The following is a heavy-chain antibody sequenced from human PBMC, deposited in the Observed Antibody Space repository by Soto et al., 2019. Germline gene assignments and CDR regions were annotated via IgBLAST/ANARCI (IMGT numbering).Heavy chain of an antibody. CDR2: LSWNSGSI. V-gene: IGHV3-9*01. Sequence: PVGCLRRSGAVSGFFFQDYAMHWVRQAPGKGLEWVSGLSWNSGSIGYAESVQGRFIISRDNAKDSLCLQINNLCPQDTAVHFCAKGCARRYLQSFDRCRKRSRVTVAS. J-gene: IGHJ4*02. CDR3: AKGCARRYLQSFDR. CDR1: GFFFQDYA. D-gene: IGHD2-15*01.